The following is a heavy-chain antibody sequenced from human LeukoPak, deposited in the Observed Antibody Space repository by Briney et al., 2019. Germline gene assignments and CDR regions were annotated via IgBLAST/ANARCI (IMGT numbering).Heavy chain of an antibody. J-gene: IGHJ4*02. D-gene: IGHD6-13*01. CDR3: ARGVGSSWLYYFDY. V-gene: IGHV1-8*01. Sequence: ASVKVSCKASGYTFTSYDINWVRQATGQGLEWMGWMNPSSGNTGYAQKFQGRVTMTRNTSISTAYMELSSLRSEDTAVYYCARGVGSSWLYYFDYWGQGTLVTVSS. CDR1: GYTFTSYD. CDR2: MNPSSGNT.